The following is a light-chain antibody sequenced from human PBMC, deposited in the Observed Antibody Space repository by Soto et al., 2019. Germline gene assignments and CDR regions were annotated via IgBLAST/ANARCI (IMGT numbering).Light chain of an antibody. CDR3: SSVATTSPLV. J-gene: IGLJ3*02. CDR1: TSDVGAYNY. Sequence: QSALTQPASVSRSPEQSITISCTGTTSDVGAYNYVAWYQHHPGKATKLLIYDVSFRPSGVSNRFSGSKSGNTASLTISGLQAEDEADYYCSSVATTSPLVFGGGTKLTVL. CDR2: DVS. V-gene: IGLV2-14*03.